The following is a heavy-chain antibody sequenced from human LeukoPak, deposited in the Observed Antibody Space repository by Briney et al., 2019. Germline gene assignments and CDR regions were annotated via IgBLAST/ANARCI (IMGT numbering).Heavy chain of an antibody. CDR2: IYSGGST. J-gene: IGHJ4*02. CDR3: AREGVREMATILDY. D-gene: IGHD5-24*01. CDR1: GFTFSSYE. V-gene: IGHV3-66*01. Sequence: GGSLRLSCAASGFTFSSYEMNWVRQAPGKGLEWVSVIYSGGSTYYADSVKGRFTISRDNSKNTLYLQMNSLRAEDTAVYYCAREGVREMATILDYWGQGTLVTVSS.